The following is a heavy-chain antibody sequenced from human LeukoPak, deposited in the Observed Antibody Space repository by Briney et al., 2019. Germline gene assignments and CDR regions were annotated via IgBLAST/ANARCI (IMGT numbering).Heavy chain of an antibody. D-gene: IGHD2-2*02. J-gene: IGHJ5*02. CDR2: IYWNDDK. CDR1: GFSLSTSGVG. CDR3: AHIPPHNIVVVPAAINWFDP. Sequence: SGPTLVKPTQTLTLTCTFSGFSLSTSGVGVGWIRQPPGKALEWLALIYWNDDKRYSPSLKSRLTITKDTSKNQVVLTMTHMDPVDTATYYCAHIPPHNIVVVPAAINWFDPWGQGTLVTVSS. V-gene: IGHV2-5*01.